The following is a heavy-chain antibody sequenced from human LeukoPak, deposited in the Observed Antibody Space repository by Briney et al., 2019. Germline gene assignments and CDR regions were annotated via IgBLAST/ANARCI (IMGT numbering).Heavy chain of an antibody. CDR2: VSSTSSFI. V-gene: IGHV3-21*01. CDR3: AKGSSDFWSGYPLGY. CDR1: GFTFSSYS. D-gene: IGHD3-3*01. Sequence: PGGSLRLSCAASGFTFSSYSINWVRQAPGKGLEWVSCVSSTSSFIYYADSVKGRFTISRDNAKNSLYLQMNSLRAEDTAVYYCAKGSSDFWSGYPLGYWGQGTLVTVSS. J-gene: IGHJ4*02.